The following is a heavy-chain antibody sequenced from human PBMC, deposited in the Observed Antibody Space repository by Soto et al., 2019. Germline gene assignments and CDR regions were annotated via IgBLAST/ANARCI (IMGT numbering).Heavy chain of an antibody. CDR2: IYWDDDK. J-gene: IGHJ4*02. D-gene: IGHD2-21*01. CDR3: AHDCGRWSHLDY. V-gene: IGHV2-5*02. Sequence: PTQSLTLTSTVAVFSLTTSAGTEGRIRQPPGKALEWLALIYWDDDKRYSPSLKSRLTITVDTSKNQVVLTMSNMDPVDTATYYCAHDCGRWSHLDYWGQGTMVTVSS. CDR1: VFSLTTSAGT.